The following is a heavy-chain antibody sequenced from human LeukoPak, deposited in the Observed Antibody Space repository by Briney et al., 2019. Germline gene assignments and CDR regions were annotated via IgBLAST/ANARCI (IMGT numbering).Heavy chain of an antibody. D-gene: IGHD3-22*01. CDR2: MNPNSVNT. Sequence: GASVKVSCKASGYTFTSYDINWVRQATGQGLEWMGWMNPNSVNTGYAQKFQGRVTMTRNTSISTAYMELSSLRSEDTAVYYCARGYYYDSSGYYYEYYFDYWGQGTLVTVSS. CDR3: ARGYYYDSSGYYYEYYFDY. CDR1: GYTFTSYD. J-gene: IGHJ4*02. V-gene: IGHV1-8*01.